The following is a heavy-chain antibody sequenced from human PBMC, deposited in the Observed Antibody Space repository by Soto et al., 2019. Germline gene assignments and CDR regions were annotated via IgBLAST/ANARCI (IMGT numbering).Heavy chain of an antibody. J-gene: IGHJ4*02. CDR1: GFTFGKYW. D-gene: IGHD1-1*01. Sequence: EVQLVESGGGLVQPGGSLRLSCAASGFTFGKYWMHWVRQAPGKGLVWVSRINDYMTTINYADSVRGRFTISRDNTRNTLFLQMNSLTVEDTAVYYCTRGGLEPLDFWGQGVLVTVSS. CDR2: INDYMTTI. V-gene: IGHV3-74*01. CDR3: TRGGLEPLDF.